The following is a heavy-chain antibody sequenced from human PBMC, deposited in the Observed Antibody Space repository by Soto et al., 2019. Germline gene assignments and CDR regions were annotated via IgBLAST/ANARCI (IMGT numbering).Heavy chain of an antibody. Sequence: GGSLRLSCAASGFTFSSYAMNWVRQAPGKGLEWVSTISASGGSTNYADSVQGRFTISRDNSKNTLYLQMNSLRAEDTAVYYCAKAPSTLGTYFDYWGQGTLVTVSS. D-gene: IGHD3-16*01. CDR3: AKAPSTLGTYFDY. V-gene: IGHV3-23*01. CDR1: GFTFSSYA. CDR2: ISASGGST. J-gene: IGHJ4*02.